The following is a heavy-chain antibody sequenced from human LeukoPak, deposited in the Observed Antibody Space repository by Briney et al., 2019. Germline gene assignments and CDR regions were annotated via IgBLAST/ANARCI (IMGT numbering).Heavy chain of an antibody. CDR2: IWYDGSNK. CDR3: ARGGTTVTADYFDY. J-gene: IGHJ4*02. V-gene: IGHV3-33*01. Sequence: GGSLRLSCAASGFTFSSYGMHWVRQAPGKGLEWVAVIWYDGSNKHYADSVKGRFTISRDNSKNTLYLQMNSLRAEDTAVYYCARGGTTVTADYFDYWGQGTLVTVSS. CDR1: GFTFSSYG. D-gene: IGHD4-17*01.